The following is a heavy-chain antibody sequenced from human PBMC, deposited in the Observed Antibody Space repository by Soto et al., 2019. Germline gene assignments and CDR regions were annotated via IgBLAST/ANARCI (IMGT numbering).Heavy chain of an antibody. CDR2: IYYSGNT. V-gene: IGHV4-30-4*01. J-gene: IGHJ4*02. D-gene: IGHD2-2*01. CDR3: VRYCSTTKCPFDY. Sequence: SLTCTVSGGSISSGGSYWGWIRQPPGKGLEWIGYIYYSGNTILNASLRSRLTLSVDTSKNQFSLNLSSVTAADTAVYYCVRYCSTTKCPFDYWGQGTLVTVS. CDR1: GGSISSGGSY.